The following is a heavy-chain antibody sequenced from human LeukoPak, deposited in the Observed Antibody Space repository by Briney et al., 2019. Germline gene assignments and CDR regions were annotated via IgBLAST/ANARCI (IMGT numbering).Heavy chain of an antibody. Sequence: ASVKVSCKASGYTFTRNYMHWVRQAPGQGLEWMGWISTYSRNTHYSQNFQGRVTVTTDTSTNTAYMELRSLRSDDTAVYYCARHYDYSAYYETFLYNWGQGTLVTVSS. D-gene: IGHD3-22*01. J-gene: IGHJ4*02. CDR2: ISTYSRNT. CDR3: ARHYDYSAYYETFLYN. CDR1: GYTFTRNY. V-gene: IGHV1-18*04.